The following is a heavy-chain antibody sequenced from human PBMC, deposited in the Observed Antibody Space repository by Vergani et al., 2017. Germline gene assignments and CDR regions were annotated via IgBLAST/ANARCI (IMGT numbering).Heavy chain of an antibody. CDR2: INPSGGST. CDR1: RYTFTNYY. Sequence: QVLLVQSGAEVKKPGASVRVSCKTSRYTFTNYYIHWVRQAPGQGLEWMGIINPSGGSTTYAQQYQGRLTMTRDTSTSTVYMDLSNLRSEDTAVYYCAREGLGMDVWGQGTTVIVSS. CDR3: AREGLGMDV. J-gene: IGHJ6*02. V-gene: IGHV1-46*01.